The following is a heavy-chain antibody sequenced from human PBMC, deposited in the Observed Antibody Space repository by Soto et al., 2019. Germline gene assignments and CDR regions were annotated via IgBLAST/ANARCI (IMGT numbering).Heavy chain of an antibody. D-gene: IGHD6-13*01. CDR2: NSASMVT. J-gene: IGHJ4*02. CDR1: GYTFTSYG. Sequence: QVQLVQSGGEVKKPGASVKVSCRASGYTFTSYGISWVRQAPGQGLEWLGWNSASMVTNYAQKFQGRVTMTTDTSTSTAYMELRSLRFDDTAVYYCARDSSCRAIFDSWGQGTLVTVSS. V-gene: IGHV1-18*01. CDR3: ARDSSCRAIFDS.